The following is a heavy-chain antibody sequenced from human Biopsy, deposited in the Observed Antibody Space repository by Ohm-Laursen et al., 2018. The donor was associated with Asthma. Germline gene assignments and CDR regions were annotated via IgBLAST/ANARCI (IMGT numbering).Heavy chain of an antibody. Sequence: SDTLSLTCIVSGDAMSTSGSYWGRIRQSPGKGLEWIGSIYYSGRTYYNPPLESRVTISADTSKNHFSLKVTSVTAADTAVYYCARAVSSSSYWYFDLWGRGDLVTVSS. D-gene: IGHD6-6*01. V-gene: IGHV4-39*02. CDR3: ARAVSSSSYWYFDL. J-gene: IGHJ2*01. CDR2: IYYSGRT. CDR1: GDAMSTSGSY.